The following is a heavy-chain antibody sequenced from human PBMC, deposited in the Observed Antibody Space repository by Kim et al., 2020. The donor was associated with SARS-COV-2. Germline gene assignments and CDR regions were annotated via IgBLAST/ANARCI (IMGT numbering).Heavy chain of an antibody. V-gene: IGHV3-74*01. CDR3: VSSLKGANILDI. J-gene: IGHJ3*02. CDR2: INGDESIT. CDR1: GFTFSRYW. Sequence: GGSLRLSCAASGFTFSRYWMYWVRQAPGKGLVWVSRINGDESITTYADSVKGRFTISRDNAKNTLYLQMNSLRAEDTAVYYCVSSLKGANILDIWGQGTMVTVSS. D-gene: IGHD2-2*01.